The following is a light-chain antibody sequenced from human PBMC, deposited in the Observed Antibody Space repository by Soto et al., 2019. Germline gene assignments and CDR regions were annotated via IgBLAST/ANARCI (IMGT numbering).Light chain of an antibody. CDR2: GAF. Sequence: EIVMTQSPATLSVSPGETATLSCRASQSGSFHLAWYQQIPGQGPRLLIYGAFTRATGIPARFSGSGSGTDFTLTISSRQSEDFAVYYCQQYKNWPPLTFGGGTKVEIK. CDR1: QSGSFH. J-gene: IGKJ4*01. CDR3: QQYKNWPPLT. V-gene: IGKV3-15*01.